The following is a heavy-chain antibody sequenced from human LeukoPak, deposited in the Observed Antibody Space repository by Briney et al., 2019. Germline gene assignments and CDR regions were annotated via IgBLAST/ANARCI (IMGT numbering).Heavy chain of an antibody. CDR1: GGSISSYY. CDR2: IYTSGST. CDR3: ARGYYDSSGYYFPFDY. V-gene: IGHV4-4*07. Sequence: SETLSLTCTVSGGSISSYYWSWIRQPAGKGLEWIGRIYTSGSTNYNPSLKSRVTISVDTSKNQFSLKLSSVTAADTAVYYCARGYYDSSGYYFPFDYWGQGTLVTVSS. D-gene: IGHD3-22*01. J-gene: IGHJ4*02.